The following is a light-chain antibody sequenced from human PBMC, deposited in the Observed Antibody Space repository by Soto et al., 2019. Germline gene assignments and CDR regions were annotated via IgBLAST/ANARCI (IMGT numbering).Light chain of an antibody. V-gene: IGKV1-5*01. J-gene: IGKJ1*01. CDR3: QHYNSPWT. Sequence: DIQMTQSPSTLSASVGDRVTITCRASQSISSWLAWYQQKPGKAPNLLIYDASSLESGGPSRFSGSGSGTEFTLTISSLQPDDFATYYCQHYNSPWTFGQGTKVEIK. CDR2: DAS. CDR1: QSISSW.